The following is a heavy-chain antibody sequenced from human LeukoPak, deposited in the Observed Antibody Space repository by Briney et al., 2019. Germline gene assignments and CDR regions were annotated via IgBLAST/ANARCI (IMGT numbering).Heavy chain of an antibody. CDR1: GFTFSSYR. J-gene: IGHJ5*02. CDR3: ARDPMIYGDYGWFDP. CDR2: INSDGSST. Sequence: GGSLRLSCAPSGFTFSSYRRHWFPQPPGKGRVGVSRINSDGSSTGYADSVKGRFTISRDNAKNTLYLQMNSLRAEDTAVYYCARDPMIYGDYGWFDPWGQGTLVTVSS. D-gene: IGHD4-17*01. V-gene: IGHV3-74*01.